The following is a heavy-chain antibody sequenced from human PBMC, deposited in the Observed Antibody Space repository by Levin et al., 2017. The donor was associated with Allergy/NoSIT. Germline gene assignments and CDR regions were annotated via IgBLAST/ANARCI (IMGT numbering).Heavy chain of an antibody. J-gene: IGHJ3*02. CDR3: ASEVALIVGAAGAFDI. V-gene: IGHV4-39*01. Sequence: PSETLSLTCTVSGGSISSSSYYWGWIRQPPGKGLEWIGSIYYSGSTYYNPSLKSRVTISVDTSKNQFSLKLSSVTAADTAVYYCASEVALIVGAAGAFDIWGQVTMVTVSS. CDR2: IYYSGST. D-gene: IGHD1-26*01. CDR1: GGSISSSSYY.